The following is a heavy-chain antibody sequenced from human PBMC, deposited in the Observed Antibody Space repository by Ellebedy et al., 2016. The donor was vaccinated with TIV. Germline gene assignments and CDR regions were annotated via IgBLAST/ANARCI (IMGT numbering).Heavy chain of an antibody. Sequence: GESLKISXAASGFTFSSYAISWVRQAPGQRLEWMGWINAGNGNTKYSQKFQGRVTITRDTSASTAYMELSSLRSEDTAVYYCARVLEVDYGAGYGMDVWGQGTTVTVSS. D-gene: IGHD4-17*01. V-gene: IGHV1-3*01. J-gene: IGHJ6*02. CDR3: ARVLEVDYGAGYGMDV. CDR2: INAGNGNT. CDR1: GFTFSSYA.